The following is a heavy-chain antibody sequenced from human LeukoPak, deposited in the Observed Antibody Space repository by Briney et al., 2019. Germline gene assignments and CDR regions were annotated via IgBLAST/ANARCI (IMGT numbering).Heavy chain of an antibody. V-gene: IGHV3-66*01. CDR1: AFTISDNY. CDR3: ARGGPDIAAGGIPFDY. J-gene: IGHJ4*02. CDR2: VYSGGST. D-gene: IGHD6-13*01. Sequence: PGGSLRLSCAASAFTISDNYISWVRQAPGKGLEWVAVVYSGGSTYYADSVKGRFTISRDNAKNSLYLQMNSLRDEDTALYYCARGGPDIAAGGIPFDYWGQGTLVTVSS.